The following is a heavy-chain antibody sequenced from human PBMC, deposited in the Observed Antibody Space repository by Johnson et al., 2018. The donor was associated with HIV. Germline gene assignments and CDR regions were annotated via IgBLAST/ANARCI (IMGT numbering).Heavy chain of an antibody. D-gene: IGHD2-21*01. Sequence: EVQLVESGGGLIQPGGSLRLSCAASGFTFSSYWMSWVRQAPGKGLEWVANIKQDGSEKYYVDSVKGRFTISRDNSKNTLYLQMNSLRAEDTAVYYCATHIVVVIAIRNAFDIWGQGTMVTVSS. CDR3: ATHIVVVIAIRNAFDI. CDR1: GFTFSSYW. CDR2: IKQDGSEK. V-gene: IGHV3-7*02. J-gene: IGHJ3*02.